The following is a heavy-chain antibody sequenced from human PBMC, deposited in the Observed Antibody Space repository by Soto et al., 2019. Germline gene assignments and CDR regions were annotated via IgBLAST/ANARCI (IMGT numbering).Heavy chain of an antibody. V-gene: IGHV4-59*01. D-gene: IGHD2-15*01. CDR2: VYDNGRT. J-gene: IGHJ6*04. CDR3: ARDSSRNLDV. CDR1: GGSIRGDY. Sequence: SETLSLTCTVSGGSIRGDYWSWIRQTPGKGLEWIGYVYDNGRTSYNPSLQSRVTMAEDTSKNRFSLTLRYVTAADTAVYYCARDSSRNLDVWGKGTTVTVSS.